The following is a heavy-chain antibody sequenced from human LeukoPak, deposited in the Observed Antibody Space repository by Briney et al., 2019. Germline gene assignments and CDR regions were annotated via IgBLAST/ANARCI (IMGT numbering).Heavy chain of an antibody. CDR1: GGSISSSSYY. CDR3: ARDAGHQLSRRNYYAMDV. V-gene: IGHV4-39*07. CDR2: IYYGGST. Sequence: PSETLSLTCTVSGGSISSSSYYWGWIRPPPGKGLEWIGSIYYGGSTYYNSSLKSRVTISVDISKNQFSLKVSPVTAADTAVYYCARDAGHQLSRRNYYAMDVWGQGTTVTVSS. D-gene: IGHD2-2*01. J-gene: IGHJ6*02.